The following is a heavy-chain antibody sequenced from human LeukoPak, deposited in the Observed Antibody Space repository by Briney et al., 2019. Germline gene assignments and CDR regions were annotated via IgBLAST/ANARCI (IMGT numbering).Heavy chain of an antibody. Sequence: PGGSLRLSCAASGLTVSSNYMSWVRQAPGKGLECVSVIYSGGSTYYADSVKGRFTISRDNSGNTLYLQMNSLRAEDTAAYYCARERDIVVVPAAMIPPADAFDIWGQGTMVTVSS. D-gene: IGHD2-2*01. J-gene: IGHJ3*02. CDR2: IYSGGST. CDR3: ARERDIVVVPAAMIPPADAFDI. V-gene: IGHV3-53*01. CDR1: GLTVSSNY.